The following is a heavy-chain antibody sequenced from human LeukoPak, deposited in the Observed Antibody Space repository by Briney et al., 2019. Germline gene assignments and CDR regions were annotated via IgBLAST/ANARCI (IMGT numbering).Heavy chain of an antibody. D-gene: IGHD3-10*01. CDR3: ARQSGSGRISYHFDY. J-gene: IGHJ4*02. CDR2: IYNSGTT. Sequence: SETLSLTCPVSGDFLSNYYWSWIRQPPGNGLEWIGYIYNSGTTNYNPSLKTQVTISVDTSKNQFSMKLNSVTAADTAVYYCARQSGSGRISYHFDYWGQGTLVTVSS. CDR1: GDFLSNYY. V-gene: IGHV4-59*08.